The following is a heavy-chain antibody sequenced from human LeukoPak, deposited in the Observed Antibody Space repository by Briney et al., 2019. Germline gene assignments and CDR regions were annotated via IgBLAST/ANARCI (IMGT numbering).Heavy chain of an antibody. CDR2: ISSSSSCI. CDR1: GFTFSSYS. J-gene: IGHJ4*02. Sequence: GGSLRLSCAASGFTFSSYSMNWVRQAPGKGLEWVSSISSSSSCIYYADSVKGRFTISRDNAKNSLYLQMNSLRAEDTAVYYCARTPNYYGPGSPDDYWGQGTLVTVSS. D-gene: IGHD3-10*01. V-gene: IGHV3-21*01. CDR3: ARTPNYYGPGSPDDY.